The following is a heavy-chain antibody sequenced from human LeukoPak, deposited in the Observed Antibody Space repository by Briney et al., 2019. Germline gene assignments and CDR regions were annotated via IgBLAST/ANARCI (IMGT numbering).Heavy chain of an antibody. J-gene: IGHJ4*02. Sequence: SETLSLTCAVYVGSFSGYYWSWIRQPPGKGLEWIGEINHSGSTNYNPSLKSRVTISVDTSKNQFSLKLSSVTAADTAVYYCARWLWELGKFDYWGQGTLVTVSS. CDR1: VGSFSGYY. CDR2: INHSGST. D-gene: IGHD1-26*01. CDR3: ARWLWELGKFDY. V-gene: IGHV4-34*01.